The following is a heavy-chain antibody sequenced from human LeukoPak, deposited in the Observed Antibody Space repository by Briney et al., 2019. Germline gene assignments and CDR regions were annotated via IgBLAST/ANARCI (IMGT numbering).Heavy chain of an antibody. Sequence: PSETLSLTCAVYGGSFSGYYWSWIRQPPGKGLEWIGEINHSGSTNCNPSLKSRVTISVDTSKNQFSLKLSSVTAADTAVYYCARGASPLPVVPAAPDYWGQGTLVTVSS. CDR3: ARGASPLPVVPAAPDY. D-gene: IGHD2-2*01. J-gene: IGHJ4*02. V-gene: IGHV4-34*01. CDR2: INHSGST. CDR1: GGSFSGYY.